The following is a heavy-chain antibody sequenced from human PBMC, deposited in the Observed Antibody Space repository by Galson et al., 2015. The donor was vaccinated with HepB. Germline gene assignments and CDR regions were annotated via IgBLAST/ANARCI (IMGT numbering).Heavy chain of an antibody. V-gene: IGHV3-9*01. J-gene: IGHJ4*02. CDR1: GFTFDDYA. D-gene: IGHD3-16*01. CDR2: ISWNGGSI. Sequence: SLRLSCAASGFTFDDYAMHWVRQAPGKGLQWVSGISWNGGSIDYADSVKGRFTISRDSAKNSLYLQMNSLRPEDTAFYYCVKDPGVVPSAPGDYWGQGTLVTVSS. CDR3: VKDPGVVPSAPGDY.